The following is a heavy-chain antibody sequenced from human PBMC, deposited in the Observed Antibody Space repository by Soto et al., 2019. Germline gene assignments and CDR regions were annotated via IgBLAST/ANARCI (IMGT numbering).Heavy chain of an antibody. CDR1: GYSFTSYW. D-gene: IGHD6-13*01. V-gene: IGHV5-51*01. Sequence: GESLKISCKGSGYSFTSYWIGWVRQMPGKGLEWMGIIYPGDSDTRYSPSFQGQVTISADKSISTAYLQWSSLKASDTAMYYCARSPSYSSSWYGLSGMDPWGQGTLVTVSS. J-gene: IGHJ5*02. CDR2: IYPGDSDT. CDR3: ARSPSYSSSWYGLSGMDP.